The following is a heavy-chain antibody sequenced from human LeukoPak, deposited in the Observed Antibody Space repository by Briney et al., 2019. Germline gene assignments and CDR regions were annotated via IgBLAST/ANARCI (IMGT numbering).Heavy chain of an antibody. J-gene: IGHJ6*03. CDR1: GGSISSSSYY. CDR2: IYYSGST. Sequence: SETLSLTCTVSGGSISSSSYYWGWIRQPPGKGLEWIGSIYYSGSTYYNPSLKSRVTISVDTSKNQFSLKLSSVTAADTAVYYCARDLPGYYYMDVWGKGTTVTVSS. D-gene: IGHD1-14*01. V-gene: IGHV4-39*07. CDR3: ARDLPGYYYMDV.